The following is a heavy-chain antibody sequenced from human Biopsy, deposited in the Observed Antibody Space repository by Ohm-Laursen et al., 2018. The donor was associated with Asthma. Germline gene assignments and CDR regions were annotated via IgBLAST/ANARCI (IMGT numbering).Heavy chain of an antibody. CDR2: INPFGGSS. D-gene: IGHD3-10*01. J-gene: IGHJ6*02. Sequence: ASVKVSCKASGYTFTSYYMHWVRQAPGHGLEWMGMINPFGGSSNFAQKFQGRLTMTRDTSTRTVYMELRSLRSDDTAVYFCARAVDYSHYYGIDVWGQGTTVTVS. CDR1: GYTFTSYY. V-gene: IGHV1-46*01. CDR3: ARAVDYSHYYGIDV.